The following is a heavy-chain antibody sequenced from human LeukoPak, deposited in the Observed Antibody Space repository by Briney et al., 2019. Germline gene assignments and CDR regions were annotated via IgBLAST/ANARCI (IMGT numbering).Heavy chain of an antibody. D-gene: IGHD6-6*01. J-gene: IGHJ5*02. CDR3: ATPGKYSSSSRSCWFDP. CDR2: FDPEDGET. Sequence: ASVKVSCKVSGYTLTELSMHWVRQAPGKGLEWMGGFDPEDGETIYAQKFQGRVTMTEDTSTDTAYMELSSLRSEDTAVYYCATPGKYSSSSRSCWFDPWGQGTLVTVSS. V-gene: IGHV1-24*01. CDR1: GYTLTELS.